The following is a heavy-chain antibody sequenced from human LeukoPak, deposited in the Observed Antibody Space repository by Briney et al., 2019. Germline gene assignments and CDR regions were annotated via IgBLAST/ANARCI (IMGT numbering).Heavy chain of an antibody. D-gene: IGHD1-26*01. J-gene: IGHJ4*02. V-gene: IGHV3-53*04. CDR3: ARHDIVGATKGEPYFDY. CDR2: IYSGGST. CDR1: GFTVSSNY. Sequence: GGSLRLSCAASGFTVSSNYMSWVRQAPGKGLEWVSVIYSGGSTYYADSVKGRFTISRHNSKNTLYLQMNSLRAEDTVVYYCARHDIVGATKGEPYFDYWGQGTLVTVSS.